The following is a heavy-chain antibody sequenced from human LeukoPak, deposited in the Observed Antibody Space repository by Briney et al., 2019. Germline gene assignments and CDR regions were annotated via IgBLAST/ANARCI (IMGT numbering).Heavy chain of an antibody. CDR3: ARHAFPSDGSGYYPDY. J-gene: IGHJ4*02. V-gene: IGHV4-38-2*01. CDR1: GYSISSGYH. CDR2: MYHSGTT. D-gene: IGHD3-22*01. Sequence: SETLSLTCAVSGYSISSGYHWGWIRQAPGKGLEWIGNMYHSGTTYYNPSLKSRVTISVDRSKNQFSLKVTSVTAADTAVYYCARHAFPSDGSGYYPDYWGQGTLVTVSS.